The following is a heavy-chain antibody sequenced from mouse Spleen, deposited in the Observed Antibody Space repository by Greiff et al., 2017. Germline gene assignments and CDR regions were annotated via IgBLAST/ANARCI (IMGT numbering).Heavy chain of an antibody. CDR2: IHPNSGST. CDR1: GYTFTSYW. CDR3: ASYLYYYGSSYGY. V-gene: IGHV1-64*01. Sequence: QVQLQQPGAELVKPGASVKLSCKASGYTFTSYWMHWVKQRPGQGLEWIGMIHPNSGSTNYNEKFKSKATLTVDKSSSTSYMQLSSLTSDDSAVYYCASYLYYYGSSYGYWGQGTTLTVSS. J-gene: IGHJ2*01. D-gene: IGHD1-1*01.